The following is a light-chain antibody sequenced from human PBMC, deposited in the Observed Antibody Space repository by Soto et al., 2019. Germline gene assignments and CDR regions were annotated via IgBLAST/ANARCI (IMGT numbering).Light chain of an antibody. V-gene: IGKV3-11*01. Sequence: TVLTQSPATLSLTPGERATLSCKASHSIGNSLRWFQQKPGQAPRLLIDDAFNRATGIPARFTGSGSGSDFTLTISSLEPEDFGVYYCRQRYNWPLTFGGGTKVEIK. CDR3: RQRYNWPLT. CDR1: HSIGNS. CDR2: DAF. J-gene: IGKJ4*01.